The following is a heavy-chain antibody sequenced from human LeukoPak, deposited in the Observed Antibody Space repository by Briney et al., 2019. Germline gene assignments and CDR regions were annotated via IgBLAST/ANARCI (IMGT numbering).Heavy chain of an antibody. J-gene: IGHJ4*02. CDR2: ISAYNGNT. CDR3: ARGRSVNYFGQDY. Sequence: ASVKVSCKASGYTFTSYGISWVRQAPGQGLEWMGWISAYNGNTNYAQKLQGRVTMTRDTSINTAYMDLSSLTSDDTAVYFCARGRSVNYFGQDYWGQGTLVTVSS. CDR1: GYTFTSYG. V-gene: IGHV1-18*01. D-gene: IGHD3-10*01.